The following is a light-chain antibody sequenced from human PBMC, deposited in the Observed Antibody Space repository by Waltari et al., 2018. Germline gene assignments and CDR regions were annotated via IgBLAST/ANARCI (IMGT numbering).Light chain of an antibody. J-gene: IGKJ2*01. CDR3: MQGTYWPRT. CDR1: QSLVHSDGRTY. Sequence: QSLVHSDGRTYLKWVQQRPGQSPRRRMYKVSNRESGVPDRVSGSGSGTEVTLEISRVEAADVAVYYCMQGTYWPRTFGQGTKLEIE. V-gene: IGKV2-30*02. CDR2: KVS.